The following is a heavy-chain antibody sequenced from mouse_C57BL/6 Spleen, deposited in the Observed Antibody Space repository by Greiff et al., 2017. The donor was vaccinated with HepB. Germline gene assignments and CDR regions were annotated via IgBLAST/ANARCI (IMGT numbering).Heavy chain of an antibody. CDR1: GYTFTSYW. D-gene: IGHD2-5*01. CDR2: IYPSDSET. Sequence: QVQLQQPGAELVRPGSSVKLSCKAPGYTFTSYWMDWVKQRPGQGLEWIGNIYPSDSETHYNQKFKDKATLTVDKSSSTAYMQLSSLTSEDSAVYYCARTYYSNYAMDYWGQGTSVTVSS. V-gene: IGHV1-61*01. CDR3: ARTYYSNYAMDY. J-gene: IGHJ4*01.